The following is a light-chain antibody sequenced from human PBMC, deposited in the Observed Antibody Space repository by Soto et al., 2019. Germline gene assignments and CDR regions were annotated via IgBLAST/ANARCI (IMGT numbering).Light chain of an antibody. J-gene: IGLJ2*01. CDR1: SSEVGGYNY. Sequence: QSVLTKPASVSGSPGQSITISCTGTSSEVGGYNYVSWYQQHPGKAPKLMIYDVSNRPSGVSNRFSGSKSGNTASLTISGLQAEDEADYYCSSYTSSSTLVFGGGTKVTVL. V-gene: IGLV2-14*01. CDR3: SSYTSSSTLV. CDR2: DVS.